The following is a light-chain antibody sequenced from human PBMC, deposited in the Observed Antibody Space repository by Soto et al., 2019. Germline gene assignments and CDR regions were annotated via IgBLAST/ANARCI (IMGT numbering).Light chain of an antibody. J-gene: IGKJ2*01. Sequence: DIPMTQSPSTLSASVGDRVTITCRASQSISSWLAWYQQKPGKAPKLLIYDASSLQSGVPSRFSGSGSGTEFTLTISSLQPDDFATYYCQQYNSYSPYTFGQGTILEIK. CDR1: QSISSW. CDR3: QQYNSYSPYT. V-gene: IGKV1-5*01. CDR2: DAS.